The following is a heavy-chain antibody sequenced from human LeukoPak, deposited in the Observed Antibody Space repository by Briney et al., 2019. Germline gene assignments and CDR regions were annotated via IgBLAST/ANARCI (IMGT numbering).Heavy chain of an antibody. CDR1: GGSFSGYY. V-gene: IGHV4-34*01. Sequence: SETLSLTCAVYGGSFSGYYWSWIRQPPGKGLEWIGEINHSGSTNYNPSLKSRVTISVDTSKNQFSLKLSSVTAADTVVYYCARAHYYGSGSHDYWGQGTLVTVSS. CDR3: ARAHYYGSGSHDY. D-gene: IGHD3-10*01. CDR2: INHSGST. J-gene: IGHJ4*02.